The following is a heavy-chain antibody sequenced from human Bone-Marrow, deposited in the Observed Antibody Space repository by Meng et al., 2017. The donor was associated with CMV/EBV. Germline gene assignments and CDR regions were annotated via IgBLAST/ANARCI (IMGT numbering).Heavy chain of an antibody. CDR1: GFTFSDYY. V-gene: IGHV3-11*04. CDR2: ISSSGSTV. Sequence: GESLKISCAASGFTFSDYYMTWIRQAPGKGLEWISYISSSGSTVFFADSVKGRFTISRDNAKKSLYLQMNSLRAEDTAVYYCARDRYQRRNNYYYYGMDVWGQGTTVTVSS. J-gene: IGHJ6*02. D-gene: IGHD2-2*01. CDR3: ARDRYQRRNNYYYYGMDV.